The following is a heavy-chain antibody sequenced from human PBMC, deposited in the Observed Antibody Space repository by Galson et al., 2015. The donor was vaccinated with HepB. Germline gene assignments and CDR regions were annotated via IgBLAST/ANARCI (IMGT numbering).Heavy chain of an antibody. Sequence: SLRLSCAASGLTFKNFGMTRVRQAPGKGLEWVSGLSGSGVSTYYAGSVEGRFTISRDNSMNTLYLQLDRLRVEDTAVYYCARLLGKVVAATGYYLDVWGKGTTVIVSS. CDR1: GLTFKNFG. CDR3: ARLLGKVVAATGYYLDV. D-gene: IGHD6-19*01. CDR2: LSGSGVST. J-gene: IGHJ6*03. V-gene: IGHV3-23*01.